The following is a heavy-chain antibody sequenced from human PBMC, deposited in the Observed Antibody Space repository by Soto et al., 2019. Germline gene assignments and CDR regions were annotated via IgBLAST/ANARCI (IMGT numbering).Heavy chain of an antibody. J-gene: IGHJ6*02. CDR1: GGSISSYY. Sequence: SETLSLPCTVSGGSISSYYWSWIRQPPGKGLEWIGYIYYSGSTNYNPSLKSRLTITVYTSTNPFTLKLISVTATATAVYYYETAGMGVTLYYYHYGMDVWGQGTTVTVSS. CDR3: ETAGMGVTLYYYHYGMDV. V-gene: IGHV4-59*12. CDR2: IYYSGST. D-gene: IGHD1-26*01.